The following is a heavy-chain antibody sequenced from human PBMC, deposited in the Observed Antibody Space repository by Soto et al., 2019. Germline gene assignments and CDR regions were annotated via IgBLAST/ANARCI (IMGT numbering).Heavy chain of an antibody. V-gene: IGHV3-23*01. D-gene: IGHD5-18*01. Sequence: GGSLRLSCAASGFTFSSYAMSWVRQAPGKGLEWVSAISGSGGSTYYADSVKGRFTISRDNSKNTLYLQMNSLRAEDTAVYYCACRDVDTAMVIAYYFDYWGRGTLVTVSS. CDR1: GFTFSSYA. CDR2: ISGSGGST. J-gene: IGHJ4*02. CDR3: ACRDVDTAMVIAYYFDY.